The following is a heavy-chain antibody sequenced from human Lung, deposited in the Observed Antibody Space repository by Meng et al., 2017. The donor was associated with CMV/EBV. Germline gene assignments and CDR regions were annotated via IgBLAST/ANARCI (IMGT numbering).Heavy chain of an antibody. CDR2: IYHSGST. CDR1: GGSMRSTKW. Sequence: QLEEAGLGLVRPWGPLSLPCPVSGGSMRSTKWGSWVRQPPGKGLEWIGEIYHSGSTNYNPSLKSRVSISVDKSKNQFSLKLSSVTAADTAVYYCARADKVRFDYWGQGTLVTVSS. J-gene: IGHJ4*02. CDR3: ARADKVRFDY. V-gene: IGHV4-4*02.